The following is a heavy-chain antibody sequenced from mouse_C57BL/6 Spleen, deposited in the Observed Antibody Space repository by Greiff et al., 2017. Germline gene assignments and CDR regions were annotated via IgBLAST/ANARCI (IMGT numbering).Heavy chain of an antibody. Sequence: QVQLQQPGAELVKPGASVKMSCKASGYTFTSYWITWVKQRPGQGLEWIGDIYPGSGSTNYNEKFKSKATLTVDTSSSTAYMQLSSLTSEDSAVYYWSRNCGSSYDFDYWGQGTTLTVSS. CDR2: IYPGSGST. V-gene: IGHV1-55*01. CDR1: GYTFTSYW. CDR3: SRNCGSSYDFDY. J-gene: IGHJ2*01. D-gene: IGHD1-1*01.